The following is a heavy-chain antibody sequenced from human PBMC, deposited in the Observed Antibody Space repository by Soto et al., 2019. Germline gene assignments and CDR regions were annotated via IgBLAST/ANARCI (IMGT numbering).Heavy chain of an antibody. J-gene: IGHJ4*02. D-gene: IGHD3-3*01. V-gene: IGHV3-23*01. CDR3: AKKVTIYAVDPADF. CDR2: ISASGDAT. Sequence: GGSLRLSCAASGFTFSDFGMSWVRQAPGKGLEWVSVISASGDATYYAASVKGRFTLSRDNSKNTLFLQMNSLTVADTAVYHCAKKVTIYAVDPADFWGQGTQVTVSS. CDR1: GFTFSDFG.